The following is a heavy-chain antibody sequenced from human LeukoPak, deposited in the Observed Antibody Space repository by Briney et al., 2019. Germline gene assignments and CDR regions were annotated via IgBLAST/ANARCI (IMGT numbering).Heavy chain of an antibody. J-gene: IGHJ4*02. CDR3: ASLDPPVTIATQWYGY. CDR1: GFTFSSYG. V-gene: IGHV3-74*01. Sequence: GGSLRLSCAASGFTFSSYGMHWVRQAPGKGLVWVSRIKSDGSGTSYADSVKGRFTISRDNAKNTLYLQMNSLRAEDTAVYYCASLDPPVTIATQWYGYWGQGTLVTVSS. D-gene: IGHD6-6*01. CDR2: IKSDGSGT.